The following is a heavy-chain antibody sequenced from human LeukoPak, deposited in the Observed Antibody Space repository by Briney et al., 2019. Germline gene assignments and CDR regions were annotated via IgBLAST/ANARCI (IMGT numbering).Heavy chain of an antibody. J-gene: IGHJ4*02. Sequence: GGSLRLSCAASGFTFSSYSMNWVRQAPGKGLGWVSSISSSSSYIYYADSVKGRFTISRDNAKNSLYLQMNSLRAEDTAVYYCASSPPTGVDYWGQGTLVTVSS. V-gene: IGHV3-21*01. CDR2: ISSSSSYI. CDR1: GFTFSSYS. D-gene: IGHD4-17*01. CDR3: ASSPPTGVDY.